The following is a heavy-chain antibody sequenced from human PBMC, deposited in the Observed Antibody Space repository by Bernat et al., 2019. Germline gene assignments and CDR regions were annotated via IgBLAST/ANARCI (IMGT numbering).Heavy chain of an antibody. CDR2: IIPIFGTA. J-gene: IGHJ6*02. CDR3: ARTARPVVYYSGMDV. V-gene: IGHV1-69*12. Sequence: QVQLVQSGAEVKKPGSSVKVSCKASGGTFSSYAISWVRQAPGQGLEWMGGIIPIFGTANYAQKFQGRATIPADESTGKAYMGRGSLGSEETAVYYCARTARPVVYYSGMDVWGQGTRSPSP. CDR1: GGTFSSYA. D-gene: IGHD6-6*01.